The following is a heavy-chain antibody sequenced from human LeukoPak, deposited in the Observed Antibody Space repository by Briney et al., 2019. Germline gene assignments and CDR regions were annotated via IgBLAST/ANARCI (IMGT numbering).Heavy chain of an antibody. D-gene: IGHD6-13*01. Sequence: GGSLRLSCAASGFTFSGFWMHWVRQAPGKGLVWVSCISFDGSDATYADSVKGRFTISRDNSKNTLYLQMNSLRAEGTAVYYCAKPRKRYCSSWKDAFDIWGQGTMVTVSS. CDR3: AKPRKRYCSSWKDAFDI. CDR1: GFTFSGFW. V-gene: IGHV3-74*01. J-gene: IGHJ3*02. CDR2: ISFDGSDA.